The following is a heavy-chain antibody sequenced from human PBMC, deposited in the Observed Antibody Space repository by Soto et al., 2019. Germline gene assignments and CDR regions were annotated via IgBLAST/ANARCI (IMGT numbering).Heavy chain of an antibody. V-gene: IGHV1-8*01. Sequence: QVQLVQSGAEVKKPGASVKVSCKASGYTFTSYDINWVRQATGQGLEWMGWMNPNSGNTGYAQKFQGRVTMTRNTSISADYMERSSLRSEDKAVYDCARGHCSGGRCYYYYGMDVWGQGTAVTVSS. CDR2: MNPNSGNT. CDR1: GYTFTSYD. J-gene: IGHJ6*02. D-gene: IGHD2-15*01. CDR3: ARGHCSGGRCYYYYGMDV.